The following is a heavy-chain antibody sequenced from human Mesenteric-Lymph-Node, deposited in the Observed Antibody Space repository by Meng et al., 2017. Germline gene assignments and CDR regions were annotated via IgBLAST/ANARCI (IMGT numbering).Heavy chain of an antibody. CDR3: ARGHYYGSGSYYHDAFDI. CDR1: GGTFSSYT. J-gene: IGHJ3*02. D-gene: IGHD3-10*01. V-gene: IGHV1-69*02. CDR2: IIPILGIA. Sequence: SVMVFCKASGGTFSSYTISWVRQAPGQVPEWMGRIIPILGIANYAQKFQGRVTITADKSTSTAYMELSSLRSEDTAVYYCARGHYYGSGSYYHDAFDIWGQGTMVTVSS.